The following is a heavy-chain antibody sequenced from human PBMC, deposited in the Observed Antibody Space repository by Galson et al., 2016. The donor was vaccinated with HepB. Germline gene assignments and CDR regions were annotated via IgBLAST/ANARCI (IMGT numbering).Heavy chain of an antibody. CDR1: GYTFTSYG. V-gene: IGHV1-18*01. CDR2: INPYNGKT. Sequence: SVKVSCKASGYTFTSYGISWVRQAPGQGLEWMGWINPYNGKTNYAQKLQGRVTMTTDTSTSTAYMELRSLRSDDTAVYYCARDRRKTRYQLLEVYYYYYGMDVWGQGTTVTVSS. CDR3: ARDRRKTRYQLLEVYYYYYGMDV. D-gene: IGHD2-2*01. J-gene: IGHJ6*02.